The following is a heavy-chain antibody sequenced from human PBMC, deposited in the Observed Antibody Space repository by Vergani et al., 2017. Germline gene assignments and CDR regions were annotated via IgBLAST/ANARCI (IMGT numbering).Heavy chain of an antibody. Sequence: QVQLVQSGAEVKKPGASAKVSCKASGYTFTGYYMHWVRQAPGQGLEWMGWINPNSGGTNYAQKFQGRVTMTRDTSIRTAYMELSRLRSDATAVYYCAREWYNGVYYGSGRPNGFDPWGQGTLVTVSS. V-gene: IGHV1-2*02. D-gene: IGHD3-10*01. CDR2: INPNSGGT. J-gene: IGHJ5*02. CDR3: AREWYNGVYYGSGRPNGFDP. CDR1: GYTFTGYY.